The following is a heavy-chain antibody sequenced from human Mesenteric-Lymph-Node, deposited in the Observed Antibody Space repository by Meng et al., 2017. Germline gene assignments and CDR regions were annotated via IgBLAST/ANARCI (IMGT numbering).Heavy chain of an antibody. CDR3: ARTGSGTFFLY. CDR1: GYSISSGYF. V-gene: IGHV4-38-2*01. D-gene: IGHD3-10*01. CDR2: AHPSVGT. Sequence: PETLSLTCSVSGYSISSGYFWAWIRQAPGKGLEWIGSAHPSVGTSYKASLKSRVNISLDTSKNQFTLNLNSVTATDTAVYYCARTGSGTFFLYWGQGLLVTVSS. J-gene: IGHJ4*02.